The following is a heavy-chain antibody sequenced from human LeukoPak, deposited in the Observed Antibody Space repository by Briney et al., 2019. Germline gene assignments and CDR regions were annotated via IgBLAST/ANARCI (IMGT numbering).Heavy chain of an antibody. V-gene: IGHV3-15*01. CDR1: GFTFSHAW. Sequence: GGSLRLSCAVSGFTFSHAWMSWVPQAPGEGLEWVGRIKSKIDGGTTDYGARVKGRFTISRDDSKNQLYLQMNSLKSEDTAVYYCTTIRGFCSGRSCLGYWGQGTLVTVSS. CDR3: TTIRGFCSGRSCLGY. J-gene: IGHJ4*02. D-gene: IGHD2-15*01. CDR2: IKSKIDGGTT.